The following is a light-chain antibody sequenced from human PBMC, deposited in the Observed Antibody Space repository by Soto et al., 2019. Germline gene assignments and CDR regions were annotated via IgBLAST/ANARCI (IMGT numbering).Light chain of an antibody. CDR3: QYYDNYCWT. Sequence: DIQLTQSPSTLSASVGDRVTITCRASQSISSWLAWYQQKPGKAPKFLIYKTSNLESGVPSRFSGSGSGKEFTLTISSLQADDFATYYCQYYDNYCWTFGQGTKVEIK. CDR1: QSISSW. J-gene: IGKJ1*01. V-gene: IGKV1-5*03. CDR2: KTS.